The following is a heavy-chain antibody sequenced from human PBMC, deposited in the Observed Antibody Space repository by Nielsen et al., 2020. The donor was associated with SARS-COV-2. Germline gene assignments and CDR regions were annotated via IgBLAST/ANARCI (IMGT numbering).Heavy chain of an antibody. J-gene: IGHJ6*02. CDR1: GGSISSSSYY. V-gene: IGHV4-39*07. Sequence: SETLSLTCTVSGGSISSSSYYWGWIRQPPGKGLEWIGSIYYSGSTYYNPSLKSRVTISVDTSKNQFSLKLSSVTAADTAVYYCAREGDSSGYYYYGMDVWGQGTTVTVSS. CDR3: AREGDSSGYYYYGMDV. D-gene: IGHD3-22*01. CDR2: IYYSGST.